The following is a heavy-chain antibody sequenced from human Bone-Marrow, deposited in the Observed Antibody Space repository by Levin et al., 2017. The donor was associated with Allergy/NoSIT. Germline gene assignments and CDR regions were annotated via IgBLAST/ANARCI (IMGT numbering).Heavy chain of an antibody. J-gene: IGHJ4*02. V-gene: IGHV4-4*07. CDR2: IYTTGSI. Sequence: SETLSLTCAVSGGSITNYYCAWIRQPAGKELEWIGRIYTTGSIDYNPSLKSRVTMSVDTSKSHFSLKLSSVTAADTAVYYCTREHKDYDGDGYYYDYWGQGTMVTVSS. CDR3: TREHKDYDGDGYYYDY. D-gene: IGHD3-22*01. CDR1: GGSITNYY.